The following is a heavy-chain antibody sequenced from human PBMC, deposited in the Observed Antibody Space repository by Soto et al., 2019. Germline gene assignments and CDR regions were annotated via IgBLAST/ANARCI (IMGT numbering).Heavy chain of an antibody. CDR2: MNPNSGNT. V-gene: IGHV1-8*01. Sequence: QVQLVQSGAEVKKSGASVKVSCKASRYTFISYDINWVRQATGQGIEWMGWMNPNSGNTGYAQKFQGRITMTRNTSTNTAYMELSSLRSEDTAVYYCARGQEVWWNAGPLGLHGLDVWGQGTTVTVSS. CDR1: RYTFISYD. D-gene: IGHD3-16*01. CDR3: ARGQEVWWNAGPLGLHGLDV. J-gene: IGHJ6*02.